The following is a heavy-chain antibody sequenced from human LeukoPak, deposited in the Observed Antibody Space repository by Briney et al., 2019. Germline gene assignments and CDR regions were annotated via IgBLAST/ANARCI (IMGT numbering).Heavy chain of an antibody. CDR3: ARGVRSRRYGNAFDI. Sequence: SETLSLTCTVSGGSISTSNYYWGWIRQPPGKGLEWIGNIFYSGSTYYSPSLRSRVTISLDTSRNQFSLKLSSVTAADTALYYCARGVRSRRYGNAFDIWGQGTMVAVSS. CDR1: GGSISTSNYY. J-gene: IGHJ3*02. D-gene: IGHD6-13*01. CDR2: IFYSGST. V-gene: IGHV4-39*07.